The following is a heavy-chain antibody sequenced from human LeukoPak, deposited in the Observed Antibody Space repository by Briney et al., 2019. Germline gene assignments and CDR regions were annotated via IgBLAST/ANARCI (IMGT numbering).Heavy chain of an antibody. D-gene: IGHD1-26*01. CDR3: ARNQGWEVNTFDI. V-gene: IGHV4-28*06. CDR2: IYYGGST. Sequence: SDTLSLTCVVFGSSISSSNWWGWIRQSPGKGLEWIGYIYYGGSTNYSPSLKSRVTMSADTSKNQFSLKLSSVTALDTAVYYCARNQGWEVNTFDIWGQGKMVTVSS. J-gene: IGHJ3*02. CDR1: GSSISSSNW.